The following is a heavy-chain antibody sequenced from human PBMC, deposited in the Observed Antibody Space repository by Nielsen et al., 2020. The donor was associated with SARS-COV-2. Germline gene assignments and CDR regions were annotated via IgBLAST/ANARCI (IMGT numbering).Heavy chain of an antibody. CDR2: IIPIFGTA. D-gene: IGHD3-22*01. Sequence: WVRQAPGQGLEWMGGIIPIFGTANYAQKFQGRVTITADKSTSTAYMELSSLRSEDTAVYYCARDNRYYYDSSGYYNFDYWGQGTLVTVSS. J-gene: IGHJ4*02. CDR3: ARDNRYYYDSSGYYNFDY. V-gene: IGHV1-69*06.